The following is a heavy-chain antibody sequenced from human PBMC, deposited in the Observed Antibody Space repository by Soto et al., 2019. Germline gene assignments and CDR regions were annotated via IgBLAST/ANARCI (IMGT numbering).Heavy chain of an antibody. D-gene: IGHD3-22*01. Sequence: SETLSLTCTVSGGSITSGGFYWSWIRQHPGKGLEWIGYIYYSGSTNYNPSLKSRVTISADTSTNQFSLKLTSVTAADTAVYHCASLGGVYDGSVWGRGTLVTVSS. CDR3: ASLGGVYDGSV. CDR2: IYYSGST. CDR1: GGSITSGGFY. V-gene: IGHV4-31*03. J-gene: IGHJ4*01.